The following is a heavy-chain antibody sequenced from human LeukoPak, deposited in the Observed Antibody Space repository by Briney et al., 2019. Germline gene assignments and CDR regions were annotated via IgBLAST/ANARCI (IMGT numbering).Heavy chain of an antibody. CDR1: GFTLSSYS. J-gene: IGHJ3*02. D-gene: IGHD3-22*01. V-gene: IGHV3-23*01. CDR2: ISGSGGST. Sequence: GGSLRLSCAASGFTLSSYSMNWVRQAPGKGLEWVSAISGSGGSTYYADSVKGRFTISRDNSKNTLYLQMNSLRAEDTAVYYCAKNYYDSSGSDAFDIWGQGTMVTVSS. CDR3: AKNYYDSSGSDAFDI.